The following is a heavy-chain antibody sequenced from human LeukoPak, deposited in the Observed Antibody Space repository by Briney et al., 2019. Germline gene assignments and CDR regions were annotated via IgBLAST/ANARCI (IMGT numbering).Heavy chain of an antibody. Sequence: SVKVSCKASGGTFRTDAIAWIRQAPGEGLEWMGGIIPFIGAPNFAPRLHGRVTITTDETTSTVYMKLSSLRSEDTAVYYCAREVRTETSFGWFDPWGQGILITVSS. D-gene: IGHD1-1*01. CDR2: IIPFIGAP. CDR1: GGTFRTDA. V-gene: IGHV1-69*05. J-gene: IGHJ5*02. CDR3: AREVRTETSFGWFDP.